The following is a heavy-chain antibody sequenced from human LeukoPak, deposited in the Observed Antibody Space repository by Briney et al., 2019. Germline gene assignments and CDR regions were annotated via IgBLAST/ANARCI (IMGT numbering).Heavy chain of an antibody. CDR3: ARGYYYDTTLDFDY. D-gene: IGHD3-22*01. Sequence: PGGSLRLSCAPSGFTFSSYSMNWLRQAPGKGLEWVSSISSGSTYIYYADSVKGRFTISRDNAKNSLYLQMNSLRAEDTAVYYCARGYYYDTTLDFDYWGQGTLVTVSS. CDR2: ISSGSTYI. V-gene: IGHV3-21*01. J-gene: IGHJ4*02. CDR1: GFTFSSYS.